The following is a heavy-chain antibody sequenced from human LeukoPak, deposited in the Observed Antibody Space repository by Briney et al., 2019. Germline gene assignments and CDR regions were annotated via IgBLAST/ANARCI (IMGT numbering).Heavy chain of an antibody. CDR1: GYTFTSYY. J-gene: IGHJ4*02. D-gene: IGHD3-10*01. CDR2: INPSGGST. V-gene: IGHV1-46*01. Sequence: ASVKVSCKASGYTFTSYYMHWVRQAPGQGLEWMGIINPSGGSTSYAQKFQGRVTMTRDTSTSTVYTELSSLRSEDTAVYYCARGSSITIVRGVPAYWGQGTLVTVSS. CDR3: ARGSSITIVRGVPAY.